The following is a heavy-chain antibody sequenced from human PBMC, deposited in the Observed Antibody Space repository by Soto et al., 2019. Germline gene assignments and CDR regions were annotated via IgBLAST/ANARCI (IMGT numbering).Heavy chain of an antibody. CDR1: GGSNIRDGYY. CDR3: ARARPAGSADF. Sequence: QVQLQESGPGLVKPSQTLSLTCTVSGGSNIRDGYYWSWIRQHPGKGLEWIAYISYSGSSYSNPSLKSRVTISADTSKNQFSLRLTSVTAADTAVYFCARARPAGSADFWGQGTLVTVSS. D-gene: IGHD2-2*01. CDR2: ISYSGSS. V-gene: IGHV4-31*03. J-gene: IGHJ4*02.